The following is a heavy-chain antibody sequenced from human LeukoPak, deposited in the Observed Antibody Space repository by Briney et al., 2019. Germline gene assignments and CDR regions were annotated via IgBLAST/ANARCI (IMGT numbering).Heavy chain of an antibody. CDR1: GGSISSSSYY. D-gene: IGHD2-15*01. Sequence: SETQSLTCNVSGGSISSSSYYWAWIRQSPGKGLECIGSIYYSGSTYYNPSLKSRVTISVDTSKNQFSLKLSSVTAADTAVYYCARQRCSGGSCFFSDYFDYWGQGALVTVSS. V-gene: IGHV4-39*01. CDR2: IYYSGST. CDR3: ARQRCSGGSCFFSDYFDY. J-gene: IGHJ4*02.